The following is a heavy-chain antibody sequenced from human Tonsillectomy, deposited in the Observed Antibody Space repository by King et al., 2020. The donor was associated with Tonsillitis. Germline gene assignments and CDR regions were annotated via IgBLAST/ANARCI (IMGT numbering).Heavy chain of an antibody. Sequence: VQLQESGPGLVKPSETLSLTCTVSGGSISSYYWSWLRQPPGKGLEWIGYIYYSGSTNYNPSLKSRVTISVDTSKNQFSLKLSSVTAADTAVYYCERERITMVRGVTIDAFDIWGQGTMVTVSS. D-gene: IGHD3-10*01. CDR3: ERERITMVRGVTIDAFDI. J-gene: IGHJ3*02. CDR1: GGSISSYY. CDR2: IYYSGST. V-gene: IGHV4-59*01.